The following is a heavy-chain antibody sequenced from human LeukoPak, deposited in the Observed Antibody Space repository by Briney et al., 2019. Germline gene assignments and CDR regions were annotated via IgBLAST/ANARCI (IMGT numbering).Heavy chain of an antibody. Sequence: GGSLRLSCTASGFTFSSYGMSWARQAPGKGLDWVSAISGSGGSTYYADSVKGRFSISRDNSKNTLHLQMNSLRAEDTAVYYCAKDRQPRPVWGSYHSPLDSWGQGTLVTVSS. CDR3: AKDRQPRPVWGSYHSPLDS. J-gene: IGHJ4*02. D-gene: IGHD3-16*02. CDR1: GFTFSSYG. V-gene: IGHV3-23*01. CDR2: ISGSGGST.